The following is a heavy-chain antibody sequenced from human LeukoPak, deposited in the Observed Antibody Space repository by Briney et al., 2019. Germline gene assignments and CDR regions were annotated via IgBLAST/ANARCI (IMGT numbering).Heavy chain of an antibody. Sequence: SETLSLTCTVSGGSISSSSYYWGWIRQPPGKGLEWIGSIYYSGSTYYNPSLKSRVTISVDTSKNQFSLKLSSVTAADTAVYYCARGSHRLYDYVWGTYESKDYWGQGTLVTVSS. CDR2: IYYSGST. D-gene: IGHD3-16*01. J-gene: IGHJ4*02. V-gene: IGHV4-39*07. CDR1: GGSISSSSYY. CDR3: ARGSHRLYDYVWGTYESKDY.